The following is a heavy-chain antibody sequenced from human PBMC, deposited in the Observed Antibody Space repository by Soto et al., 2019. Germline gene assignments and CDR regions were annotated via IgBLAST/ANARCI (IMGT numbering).Heavy chain of an antibody. CDR1: GFTLSTYD. CDR2: ISGSGSAK. Sequence: PGGSLRLSCVASGFTLSTYDMTWVRQAPGKGLESISYISGSGSAKLYADSVRGRFTISRDNAKNSVFLQMSSLRDEDTAVYYCARGYVSGTSYYWGQGTLVTVSS. V-gene: IGHV3-48*02. D-gene: IGHD3-10*01. CDR3: ARGYVSGTSYY. J-gene: IGHJ4*01.